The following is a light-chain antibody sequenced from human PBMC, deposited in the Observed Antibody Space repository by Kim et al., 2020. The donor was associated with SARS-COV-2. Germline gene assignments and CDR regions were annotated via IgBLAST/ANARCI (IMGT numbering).Light chain of an antibody. CDR2: DAS. V-gene: IGKV3-20*01. CDR3: QQYGSSPFT. Sequence: SPGERATLSGRASQTISSNYLVWYQQKPGQAPRLLIYDASSRATGIPDRFTGSGSGTDFTLTISRLEPEDFAVYYCQQYGSSPFTFGGGTKVDIK. CDR1: QTISSNY. J-gene: IGKJ4*01.